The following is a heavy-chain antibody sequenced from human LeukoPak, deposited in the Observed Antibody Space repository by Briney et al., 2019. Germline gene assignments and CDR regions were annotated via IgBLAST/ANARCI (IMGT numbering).Heavy chain of an antibody. CDR1: GYSISSGYH. CDR2: IYHTGSA. D-gene: IGHD2-2*01. V-gene: IGHV4-38-2*02. Sequence: SETLSLTCVVSGYSISSGYHWAWIRQSPGKGLEWIGSIYHTGSAHYNPSLQSRVTLSVDTSNNQFSLRLNSVTAADTAVYYCARDPRWLTPDCTSTSCYENYFDPWGQGTLVTVSS. CDR3: ARDPRWLTPDCTSTSCYENYFDP. J-gene: IGHJ5*02.